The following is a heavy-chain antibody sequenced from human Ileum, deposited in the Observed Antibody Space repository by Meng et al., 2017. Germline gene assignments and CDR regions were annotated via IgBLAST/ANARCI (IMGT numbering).Heavy chain of an antibody. V-gene: IGHV4-61*08. CDR2: AST. CDR1: GGSVSSSGYQ. Sequence: GQLQESGPGLGRPSETHSLICAVSGGSVSSSGYQWGWIRQPPGKGLEWIGYASTNYNPSLKSRVTISVDTSKNQFSLKLTSVTAADTAVYYCARDHWGSLDYWGQGVLVTVSS. CDR3: ARDHWGSLDY. D-gene: IGHD7-27*01. J-gene: IGHJ4*02.